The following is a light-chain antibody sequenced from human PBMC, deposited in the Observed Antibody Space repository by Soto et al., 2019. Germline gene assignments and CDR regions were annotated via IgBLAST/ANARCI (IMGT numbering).Light chain of an antibody. CDR2: GAS. CDR1: QSVSSN. CDR3: QQYNNWPLT. Sequence: IVMTQSPATLSVSPWERATLSCRASQSVSSNLAWYQQKPGQAPRLLIYGASSRATGIPVRFSGSGSGTEFTLTISSLQSEDFAVYYCQQYNNWPLTSGQGTRLEIK. J-gene: IGKJ5*01. V-gene: IGKV3-15*01.